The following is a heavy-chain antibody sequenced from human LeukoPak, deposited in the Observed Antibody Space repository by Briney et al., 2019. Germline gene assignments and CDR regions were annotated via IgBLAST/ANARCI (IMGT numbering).Heavy chain of an antibody. D-gene: IGHD4-23*01. CDR1: GFTFSNYE. Sequence: GGSLRLSCAASGFTFSNYEMNWVRQAPGKGLEWVSYISSSGTTIYYADSVKGRFTISRDDTKNSLYLQMISLRAEDTAVYYCARGRGIYGGNSYRFDYWGQGTLVTVSS. CDR3: ARGRGIYGGNSYRFDY. J-gene: IGHJ4*02. V-gene: IGHV3-48*03. CDR2: ISSSGTTI.